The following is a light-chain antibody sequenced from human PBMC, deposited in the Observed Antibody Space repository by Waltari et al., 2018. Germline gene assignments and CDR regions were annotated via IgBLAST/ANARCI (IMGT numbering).Light chain of an antibody. CDR1: SSDVGSYNL. CDR2: EVS. Sequence: QSALTQPASVSGSPGQSITISCTGTSSDVGSYNLVSWYQQHPGKAPKLMIYEVSKRPSVVSNRFSGSKSGNTASLTSSGLQAEDEADYYCCSYAGSSTFAVFGGGTQLTVL. J-gene: IGLJ7*01. CDR3: CSYAGSSTFAV. V-gene: IGLV2-23*02.